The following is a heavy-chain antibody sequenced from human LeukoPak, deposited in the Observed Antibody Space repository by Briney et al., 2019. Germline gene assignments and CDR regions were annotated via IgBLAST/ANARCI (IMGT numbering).Heavy chain of an antibody. CDR3: ANTNRDDPRFSGYFDS. Sequence: PGGSLRFSCAASGFTFSSYAMSWVRQAPGKGLEWVSAISGSGGSTYYVDSVKGRFTISRDNSKNTLYLQMNSLRAEDTAVYYCANTNRDDPRFSGYFDSWGQGTLVTVSS. CDR2: ISGSGGST. D-gene: IGHD2-8*01. V-gene: IGHV3-23*01. CDR1: GFTFSSYA. J-gene: IGHJ4*02.